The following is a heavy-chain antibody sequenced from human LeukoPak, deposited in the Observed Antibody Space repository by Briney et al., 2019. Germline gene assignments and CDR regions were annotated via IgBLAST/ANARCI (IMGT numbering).Heavy chain of an antibody. D-gene: IGHD3-16*01. V-gene: IGHV4-61*02. CDR2: IYTSGST. CDR1: GGSISSGSYY. Sequence: PSETLSLTCTVSGGSISSGSYYWSWIRQPAGKGLEWIGRIYTSGSTNYNPSLKSRVTISVDTSKNQFSLKLSSVTAADTAVYYCARLESGFEGAPSFDYWGQGTLVTVSS. CDR3: ARLESGFEGAPSFDY. J-gene: IGHJ4*02.